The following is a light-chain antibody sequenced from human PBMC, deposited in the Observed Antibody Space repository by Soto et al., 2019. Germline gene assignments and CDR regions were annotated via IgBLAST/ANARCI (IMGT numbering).Light chain of an antibody. J-gene: IGLJ3*02. CDR1: SSNIGSNT. CDR3: AAWDDSLNGRV. V-gene: IGLV1-44*01. Sequence: QSVLTQPPSASGTPGQRVTISCSGSSSNIGSNTVNWYQQLPGTAPKPLIYXXXXXXXXXXXXXXGSKSGTSASLAISGPXXXXXXXXXCAAWDDSLNGRVFGGGTKLTVL. CDR2: XXX.